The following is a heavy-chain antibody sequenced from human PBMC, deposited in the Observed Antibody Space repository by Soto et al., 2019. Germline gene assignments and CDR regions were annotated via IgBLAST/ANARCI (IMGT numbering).Heavy chain of an antibody. V-gene: IGHV3-23*01. Sequence: PGWSLRLSCAASGLPCGSYDMTWVRQAPGKGLEWVSTILVDGRTFYVDSVKGRFTISRDNSRNTVYLQMNSLTAGDTALYYCAKATATGGGAFDFCGQGTMVTV. CDR3: AKATATGGGAFDF. CDR1: GLPCGSYD. D-gene: IGHD2-8*02. J-gene: IGHJ3*01. CDR2: ILVDGRT.